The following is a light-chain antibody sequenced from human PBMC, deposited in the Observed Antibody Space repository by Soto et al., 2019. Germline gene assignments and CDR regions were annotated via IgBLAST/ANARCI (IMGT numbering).Light chain of an antibody. CDR3: QQYNNWPPGDT. J-gene: IGKJ2*01. Sequence: EIVMTQSPATLSVSPGERATLSCRASQSVSRNLAWYQQKPGQAPRLLIYGASTRATGIPARFSGSGSGTEFTLIISSLQSEDFAVYYCQQYNNWPPGDTFGQGTKLEIK. V-gene: IGKV3-15*01. CDR1: QSVSRN. CDR2: GAS.